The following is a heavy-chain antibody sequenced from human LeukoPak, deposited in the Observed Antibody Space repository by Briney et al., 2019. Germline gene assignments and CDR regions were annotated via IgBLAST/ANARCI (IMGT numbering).Heavy chain of an antibody. CDR1: GGSISSSSYY. CDR3: ARHRRDHDFWSGSNPTHYYYYMDV. D-gene: IGHD3-3*01. J-gene: IGHJ6*03. Sequence: SETLSLTCTVSGGSISSSSYYWGWLRPPPGNGLEWIGTIYYSGHNYYNPSLKSRVTIFVDTSQNQFSLKLSPVTAADTAVYYCARHRRDHDFWSGSNPTHYYYYMDVWGKGTTATVSS. V-gene: IGHV4-39*01. CDR2: IYYSGHN.